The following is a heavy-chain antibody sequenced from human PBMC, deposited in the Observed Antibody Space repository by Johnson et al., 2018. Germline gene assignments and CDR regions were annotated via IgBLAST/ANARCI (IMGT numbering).Heavy chain of an antibody. J-gene: IGHJ4*02. Sequence: QVQLLESGGGVVQPGRSLRLSCAASGFTFSHYGMHWVRQAPGKGLEWVAVISHDGSNENYADSVKGRFTISRDNSKNTLSPQMNSLRTEDTAVYYCGKERWLSDIVRPLGHWGQGTLVTVSS. CDR2: ISHDGSNE. CDR3: GKERWLSDIVRPLGH. V-gene: IGHV3-30*18. D-gene: IGHD5-12*01. CDR1: GFTFSHYG.